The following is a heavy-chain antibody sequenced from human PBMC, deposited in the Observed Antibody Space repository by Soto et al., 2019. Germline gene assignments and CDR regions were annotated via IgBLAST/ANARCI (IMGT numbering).Heavy chain of an antibody. CDR1: GFTFSSYA. J-gene: IGHJ4*02. D-gene: IGHD2-15*01. CDR2: ISGSGGST. Sequence: GGSLRLSCAASGFTFSSYAMSWVRQAPGKGLEWVSAISGSGGSTYYADSVKGRFTISRDNSKNTLYLQMNSLRAEDTAVYYCAKAGDCSGGSCYLGVLDYWGQGTLVTVSS. V-gene: IGHV3-23*01. CDR3: AKAGDCSGGSCYLGVLDY.